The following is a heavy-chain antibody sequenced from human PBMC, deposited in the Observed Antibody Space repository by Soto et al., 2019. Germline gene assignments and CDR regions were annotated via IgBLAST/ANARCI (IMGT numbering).Heavy chain of an antibody. CDR3: ARDKMDRMVRGALDV. J-gene: IGHJ6*04. Sequence: GGSLRLSCAASGFTFSSYSMNWVRQAPGKGLEWVSSISSSSSYIYYADSVKGRFTISRDNAKNSLYLQMNSLRAEDTAVYYCARDKMDRMVRGALDVWGKGTTVTVSS. CDR1: GFTFSSYS. V-gene: IGHV3-21*01. CDR2: ISSSSSYI. D-gene: IGHD3-10*01.